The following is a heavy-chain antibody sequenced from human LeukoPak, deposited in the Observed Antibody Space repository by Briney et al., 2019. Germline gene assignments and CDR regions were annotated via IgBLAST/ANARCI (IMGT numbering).Heavy chain of an antibody. CDR2: IKQDGSEK. CDR1: GFTFSRHW. J-gene: IGHJ4*02. D-gene: IGHD5-12*01. V-gene: IGHV3-7*01. Sequence: GGSLRLSCAASGFTFSRHWMSWVRQAPGKGLEWVANIKQDGSEKYYVDSVKGRFTISRDNAKNSLYLQMSSLRAEDTAVYYCARGEWLRSHYFDFWGQGTLVTVSS. CDR3: ARGEWLRSHYFDF.